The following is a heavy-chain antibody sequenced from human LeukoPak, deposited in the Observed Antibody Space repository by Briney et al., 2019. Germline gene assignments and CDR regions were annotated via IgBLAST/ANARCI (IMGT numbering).Heavy chain of an antibody. J-gene: IGHJ4*02. CDR3: AKDVDTAMVN. CDR1: GFTFSSYA. D-gene: IGHD5-18*01. Sequence: GGSLRLSCAASGFTFSSYAMHWVRQAPGKGLEWVAVISYDGSNKYYADSVKGRFTISRDNSKNTLYLQMNSLRAEDTAVYYCAKDVDTAMVNWGQGTLVTVSS. V-gene: IGHV3-30*04. CDR2: ISYDGSNK.